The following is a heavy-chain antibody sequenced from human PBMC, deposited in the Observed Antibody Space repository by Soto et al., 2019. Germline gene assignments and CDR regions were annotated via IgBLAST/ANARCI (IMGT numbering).Heavy chain of an antibody. J-gene: IGHJ6*03. Sequence: SETLSLTCAVYGGSFSGYYLSWIRQPPGKGLEWIGEINHSGSTNYNPSLKSRVTISVDTSKNQFSLKLSSVTAADTAVYYCARGRGYSGYDLYYYYMDVWGKGTTVTVSS. D-gene: IGHD5-12*01. CDR2: INHSGST. CDR3: ARGRGYSGYDLYYYYMDV. CDR1: GGSFSGYY. V-gene: IGHV4-34*01.